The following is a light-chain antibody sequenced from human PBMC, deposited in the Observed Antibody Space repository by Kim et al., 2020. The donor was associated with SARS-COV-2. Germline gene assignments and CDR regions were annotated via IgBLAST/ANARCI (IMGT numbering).Light chain of an antibody. J-gene: IGLJ3*02. V-gene: IGLV1-51*01. CDR3: ATWDSSLSVGV. CDR1: RSNIGNNP. Sequence: QSVLTQPPSVSAAPGHKVTISCSGSRSNIGNNPVSWYQQFPGTAPRLFTYDNDKRPSGIPDRFSSSKSGTSATLGITGLRTGDEADYYCATWDSSLSVGVFGGGTKVTVL. CDR2: DND.